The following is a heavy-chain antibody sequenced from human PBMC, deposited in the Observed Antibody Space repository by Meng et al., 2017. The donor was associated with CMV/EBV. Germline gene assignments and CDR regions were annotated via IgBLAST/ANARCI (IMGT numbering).Heavy chain of an antibody. Sequence: GESLKISCAASGFTFSSYGMHWVRQAPGKGLEWVAFIRYDGSNKYYADSVKGRFTISRDNSKNTLYLQMNSLRAEDTAVYYCAREAHEGSYNWFDPWGQGTLVTVSS. V-gene: IGHV3-30*02. CDR1: GFTFSSYG. CDR2: IRYDGSNK. CDR3: AREAHEGSYNWFDP. J-gene: IGHJ5*02. D-gene: IGHD1-26*01.